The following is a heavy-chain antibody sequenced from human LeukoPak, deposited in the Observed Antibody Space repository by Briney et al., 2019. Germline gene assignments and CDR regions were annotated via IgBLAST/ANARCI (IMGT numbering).Heavy chain of an antibody. CDR1: GGSFSGYY. CDR3: ARGSSYNWFDP. J-gene: IGHJ5*02. V-gene: IGHV4-34*01. D-gene: IGHD6-6*01. CDR2: INHSGST. Sequence: PSETLSLTCVVYGGSFSGYYWSWIRQPPGKGLEWIGEINHSGSTNYNPSLKSRVTISVDTSKNQFSLKLSSVTAADTAVYYCARGSSYNWFDPWGQGTLVTVSS.